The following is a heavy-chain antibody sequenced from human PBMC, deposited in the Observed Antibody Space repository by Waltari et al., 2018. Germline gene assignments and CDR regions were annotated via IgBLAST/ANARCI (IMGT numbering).Heavy chain of an antibody. D-gene: IGHD2-15*01. CDR2: IYHSGSA. CDR1: GGSISSSNW. V-gene: IGHV4-4*02. CDR3: WKDRGDMKRSDD. Sequence: QVQLQESGPGLVKPSGTLSLTCAVSGGSISSSNWWSWVRQPTGKGLEWIGEIYHSGSASNDTSLHVGAAVTGDKAKSQLAQKVAAVKAAESAVNDWWKDRGDMKRSDDWGQGTLVTGSS. J-gene: IGHJ4*02.